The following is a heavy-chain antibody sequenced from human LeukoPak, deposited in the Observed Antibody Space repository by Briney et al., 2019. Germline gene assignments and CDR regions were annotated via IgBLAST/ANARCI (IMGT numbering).Heavy chain of an antibody. CDR1: GFTFSSYG. D-gene: IGHD3-3*01. J-gene: IGHJ6*03. CDR3: ARDGAKLRFLSPGYYMDV. V-gene: IGHV3-33*01. CDR2: IWYDGSNK. Sequence: GGSLRLSCAASGFTFSSYGMHWVRQAPGKGLEWVAVIWYDGSNKYYADSVKGRFTISRDNSKNTLYLQMNSLRAEDTAVYYWARDGAKLRFLSPGYYMDVWGKGTTVTVSS.